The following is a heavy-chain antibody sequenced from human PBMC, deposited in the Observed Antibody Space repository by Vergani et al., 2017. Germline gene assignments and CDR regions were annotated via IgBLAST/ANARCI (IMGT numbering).Heavy chain of an antibody. V-gene: IGHV1-2*02. CDR2: INPNRGGT. CDR1: GYSLTGYY. D-gene: IGHD2-15*01. J-gene: IGHJ6*02. CDR3: ARDHCTSVNCYEYSYHGMDV. Sequence: QVQLVQSGAEVKKPGASVKVSCKASGYSLTGYYMHWLRQVPGQGLEWMGWINPNRGGTEYANRFLGRVTMTRDTSISAVYMEWSRLTSDDTSVYYCARDHCTSVNCYEYSYHGMDVWGQACTVSVSS.